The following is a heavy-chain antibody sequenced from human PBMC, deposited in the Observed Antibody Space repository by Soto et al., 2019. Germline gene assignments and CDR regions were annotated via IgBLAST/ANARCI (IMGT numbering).Heavy chain of an antibody. Sequence: PGGSLRLSCAASGFTFISYGMHWVRQAPGKGLEWVAVIWYDGSNKYYADSVKGRFTISRDNSKNTLYLQMNSLRAEDTAVYYCARDGPYRYCSSTSCYYYYGMDVWGQGTTVTVSS. CDR1: GFTFISYG. CDR2: IWYDGSNK. J-gene: IGHJ6*02. CDR3: ARDGPYRYCSSTSCYYYYGMDV. D-gene: IGHD2-2*01. V-gene: IGHV3-33*01.